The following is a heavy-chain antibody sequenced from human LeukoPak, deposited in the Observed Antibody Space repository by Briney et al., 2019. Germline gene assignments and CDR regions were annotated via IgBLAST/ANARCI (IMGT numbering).Heavy chain of an antibody. D-gene: IGHD2-2*01. V-gene: IGHV3-11*04. CDR1: GFTFSDYY. CDR2: ISSSGSTI. J-gene: IGHJ3*02. CDR3: AKVVASQEAFDI. Sequence: GGSLRLSCAASGFTFSDYYMSWIRQAPGKGLEWVSYISSSGSTIYYADSVKGRFTISRDNAKNSLYLQMNSLRAEDTAVYYCAKVVASQEAFDIWGQGTMVTVSS.